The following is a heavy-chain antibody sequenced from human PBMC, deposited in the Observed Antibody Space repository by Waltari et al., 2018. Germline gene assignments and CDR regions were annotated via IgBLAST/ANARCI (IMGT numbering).Heavy chain of an antibody. CDR3: ARDEDGYDL. CDR1: GGSISSHY. Sequence: QLQLQESGPGLGKPSETLSLTCTVSGGSISSHYWSWIRQPPGKGLEWIGYIYYSGSTNYNPSLKSRVTISVDTSKNQFSLKLSSVTAADTAVYYCARDEDGYDLWGRGTLVTVSS. J-gene: IGHJ2*01. V-gene: IGHV4-59*11. CDR2: IYYSGST. D-gene: IGHD5-12*01.